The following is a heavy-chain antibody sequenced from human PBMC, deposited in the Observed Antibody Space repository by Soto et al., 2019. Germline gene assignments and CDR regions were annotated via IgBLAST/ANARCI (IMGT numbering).Heavy chain of an antibody. CDR2: ISYDGDDK. Sequence: PGWSLRLSCAASGFTFSIYPMHLVRQAPGKGPEWVALISYDGDDKYYADSVKGRFTISRDNSKNTVYLEMNSLRAEDTSVYFCARGPNYYDDSGYFAYWGKGAPVAVSS. CDR1: GFTFSIYP. V-gene: IGHV3-30-3*01. CDR3: ARGPNYYDDSGYFAY. J-gene: IGHJ4*02. D-gene: IGHD3-22*01.